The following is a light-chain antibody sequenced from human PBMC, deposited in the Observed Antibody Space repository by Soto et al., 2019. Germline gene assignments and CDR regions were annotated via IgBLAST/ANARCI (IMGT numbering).Light chain of an antibody. Sequence: EIVLTQSPATLSLSPGDTATLSCRASQSVSSYLAWYQQKPGQAPRLLIYGVSNRATGIPARFSGSGSGTDVTLTIGSLEPEDFAVYYCQQRSNWPRTFGQGTKVEIK. J-gene: IGKJ2*01. CDR1: QSVSSY. CDR3: QQRSNWPRT. V-gene: IGKV3-11*01. CDR2: GVS.